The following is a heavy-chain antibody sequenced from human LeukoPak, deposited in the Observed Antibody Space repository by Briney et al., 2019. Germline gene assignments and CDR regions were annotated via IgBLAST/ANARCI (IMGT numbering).Heavy chain of an antibody. Sequence: PGRSLRLSCAASGFTFRGIGMHWVCQAPGKGLEWVAIIWYDGSNRYYADSVKGRFTISRDNSKNTLFLQMNSLTTEDTAVYYCARDQGTSVTAMVGGHFDYWGPGTLVTVSS. V-gene: IGHV3-33*01. J-gene: IGHJ4*02. D-gene: IGHD4-17*01. CDR1: GFTFRGIG. CDR3: ARDQGTSVTAMVGGHFDY. CDR2: IWYDGSNR.